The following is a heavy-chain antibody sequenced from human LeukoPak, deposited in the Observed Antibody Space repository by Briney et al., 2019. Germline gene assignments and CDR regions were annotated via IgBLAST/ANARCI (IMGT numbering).Heavy chain of an antibody. J-gene: IGHJ3*02. Sequence: GGSLRLSCAASGFTFSSYWMYWVRQAPGKGLVWVSRIKPDGSSTTYADSVKGRFTISRDNAKNSLYLQMNSLRAEDTAVYYCARETMTTVTLGDAFDIWGQGTMVTVSS. CDR1: GFTFSSYW. CDR2: IKPDGSST. D-gene: IGHD4-11*01. V-gene: IGHV3-74*01. CDR3: ARETMTTVTLGDAFDI.